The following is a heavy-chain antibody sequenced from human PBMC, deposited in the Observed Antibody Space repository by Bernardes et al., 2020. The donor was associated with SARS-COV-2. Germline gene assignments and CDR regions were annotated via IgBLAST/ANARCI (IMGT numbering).Heavy chain of an antibody. D-gene: IGHD3-10*01. V-gene: IGHV3-74*01. J-gene: IGHJ4*02. CDR2: INSDGTNT. CDR3: AKDPYGSGSLFPS. Sequence: GGSLRLSCAASGFTFGSHWMHWVRQAPGKGLVWVSRINSDGTNTNYADSVKGRFTISRDNAKNSLYLQMNSLRAEDTALYYCAKDPYGSGSLFPSWGQGTLVTVSS. CDR1: GFTFGSHW.